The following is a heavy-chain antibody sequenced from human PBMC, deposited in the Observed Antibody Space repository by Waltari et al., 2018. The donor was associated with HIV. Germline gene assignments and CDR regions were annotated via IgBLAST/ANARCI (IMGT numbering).Heavy chain of an antibody. D-gene: IGHD1-1*01. CDR3: ASHGANWNSQYYYYYGRDV. J-gene: IGHJ6*02. Sequence: QLQESGPGLVKPSETLSLTCTASGGSISNSTYFWGWFRQPPGEGLEWIGIVYYRGVTYYNPSLKNVVTISVDMSMNQFSLKLTSVTAADAGVYYCASHGANWNSQYYYYYGRDVWGQGTTVTVSS. CDR2: VYYRGVT. CDR1: GGSISNSTYF. V-gene: IGHV4-39*01.